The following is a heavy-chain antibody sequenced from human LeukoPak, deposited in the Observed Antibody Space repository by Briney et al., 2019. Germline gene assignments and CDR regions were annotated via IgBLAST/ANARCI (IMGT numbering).Heavy chain of an antibody. V-gene: IGHV4-59*01. CDR3: ARRGWNYVFDY. J-gene: IGHJ4*02. CDR1: GGSISSYY. Sequence: SETLSLTCTVSGGSISSYYWSWIRQPPGKGLEWIGYIYYSGSTNYNPSLKSRVTISVDTSKNQFSLKLSSVTAADTAVYYCARRGWNYVFDYWGQGTLVTVSS. D-gene: IGHD1-7*01. CDR2: IYYSGST.